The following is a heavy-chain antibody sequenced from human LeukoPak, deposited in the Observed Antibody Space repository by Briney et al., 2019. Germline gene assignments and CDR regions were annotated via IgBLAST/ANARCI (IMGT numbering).Heavy chain of an antibody. Sequence: GGSLRLSCAASGFTFSSYAMSWVRQAPGKGLVWVARINGDGTTTSHADPVKGRFTISRDNAKNTLYLQMNSLRAEDTAVYYCVREDTSIVKYGMDVWGQGTTVTVSS. D-gene: IGHD5-18*01. CDR2: INGDGTTT. J-gene: IGHJ6*02. CDR3: VREDTSIVKYGMDV. CDR1: GFTFSSYA. V-gene: IGHV3-74*01.